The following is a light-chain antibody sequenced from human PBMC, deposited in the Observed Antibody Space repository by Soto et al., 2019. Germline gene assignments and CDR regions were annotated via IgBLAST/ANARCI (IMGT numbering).Light chain of an antibody. CDR1: QSVSSSY. V-gene: IGKV3-20*01. CDR2: GAS. Sequence: EIVLTQSPGTLSLSPGERATLSCRASQSVSSSYLAWYQQKPGQAPRLLIYGASSRATGIPDRFSGSGSGTDFTLTISRLEPEDFAVYYCQQYGRSLTFGQGTKEDIK. CDR3: QQYGRSLT. J-gene: IGKJ2*01.